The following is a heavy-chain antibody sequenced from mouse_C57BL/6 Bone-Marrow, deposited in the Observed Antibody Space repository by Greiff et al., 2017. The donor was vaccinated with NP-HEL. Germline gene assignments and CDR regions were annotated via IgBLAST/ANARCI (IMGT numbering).Heavy chain of an antibody. J-gene: IGHJ2*01. V-gene: IGHV1-22*01. D-gene: IGHD3-1*01. CDR3: ARSGVYFDY. Sequence: VHVKQSGPELVKPGASVKMSCKASGYTFTDYNMHWVKQSHGKSLEWIGYINPNNGGTSYNQKFKGKATLTVNKSSSTAYMELRSLTSEDSAVYYCARSGVYFDYWGQGTTLTVSS. CDR2: INPNNGGT. CDR1: GYTFTDYN.